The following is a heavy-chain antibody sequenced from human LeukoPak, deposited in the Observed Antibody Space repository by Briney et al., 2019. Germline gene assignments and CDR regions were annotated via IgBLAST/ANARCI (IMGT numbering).Heavy chain of an antibody. CDR3: ARVGFLGADAFGI. V-gene: IGHV3-72*01. CDR1: GFTFSDHY. CDR2: IRNKPNSYTT. J-gene: IGHJ3*02. Sequence: GGSLRLSCAASGFTFSDHYMDWVRQAPGKGLEWVGRIRNKPNSYTTENAASVKGRFIISRDDSKNLMYLQMNSLKNEDTAVYYCARVGFLGADAFGIWGQGTMVTVSS. D-gene: IGHD1-26*01.